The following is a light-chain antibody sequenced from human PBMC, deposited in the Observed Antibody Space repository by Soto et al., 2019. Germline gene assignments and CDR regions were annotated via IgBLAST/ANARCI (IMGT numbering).Light chain of an antibody. J-gene: IGLJ2*01. V-gene: IGLV1-47*01. CDR2: RNN. CDR3: AACDDSLSGVV. Sequence: QSVLTQPPSASGTPGQRVTISCSGSSSNIGSNYVYWYQQLPGTAPKLLIYRNNQRPSGVPDRFSGSKSGTSASLAISGLRSEDEADYYSAACDDSLSGVVFAGGTQLTVL. CDR1: SSNIGSNY.